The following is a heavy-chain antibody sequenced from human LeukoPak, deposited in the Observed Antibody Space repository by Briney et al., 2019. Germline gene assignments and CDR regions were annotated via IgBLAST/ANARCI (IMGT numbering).Heavy chain of an antibody. D-gene: IGHD3-22*01. V-gene: IGHV4-30-2*01. CDR3: ARGSPNEYDSSGYYSPLGY. J-gene: IGHJ4*02. CDR2: IYHSGST. Sequence: PSETLSLTCTVSGGSISSGGYYWSWIRQPPGKGLEWIGYIYHSGSTYYNPSLKSRVTISVDRSKNQFSLKLSSVTVADTAVYYCARGSPNEYDSSGYYSPLGYWGQGTLVIVST. CDR1: GGSISSGGYY.